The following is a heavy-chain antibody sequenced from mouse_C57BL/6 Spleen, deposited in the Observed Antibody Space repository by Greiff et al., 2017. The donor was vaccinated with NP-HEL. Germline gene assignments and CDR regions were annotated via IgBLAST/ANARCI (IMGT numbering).Heavy chain of an antibody. CDR2: IYPGDGDT. D-gene: IGHD3-2*02. CDR3: AEDSSGYVGY. CDR1: GYAFSSSW. J-gene: IGHJ2*01. V-gene: IGHV1-82*01. Sequence: QVQLQQSGPELVKPGASVKISCKASGYAFSSSWMNWVKQRPGKGLEWIGRIYPGDGDTNYNGKFKGKATLTADKSSSTAYMQLSSLTSEDSAVYFCAEDSSGYVGYWGQGTTLTVSS.